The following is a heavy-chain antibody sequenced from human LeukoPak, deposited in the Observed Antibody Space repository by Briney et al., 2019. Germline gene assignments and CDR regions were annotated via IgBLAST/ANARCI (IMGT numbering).Heavy chain of an antibody. CDR1: GFTLRSYV. Sequence: GGSLRLSCAASGFTLRSYVMSWVRQAPGKGLEWVSDISGSGGDTNYADSVKGRFTISRDNSKNTLYLQMNSLRAEDTAVYYCAEGDYGSYWGQGTLVTVSS. CDR3: AEGDYGSY. J-gene: IGHJ4*02. D-gene: IGHD4-17*01. V-gene: IGHV3-23*01. CDR2: ISGSGGDT.